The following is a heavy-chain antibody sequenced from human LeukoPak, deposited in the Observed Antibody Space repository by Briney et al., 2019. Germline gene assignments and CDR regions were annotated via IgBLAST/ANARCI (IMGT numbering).Heavy chain of an antibody. CDR2: NRNKANNYTP. D-gene: IGHD1-26*01. J-gene: IGHJ4*02. CDR1: GFTFSDHY. V-gene: IGHV3-72*01. Sequence: GGSLRLSCAASGFTFSDHYIDWVRQAPGKGLEWVARNRNKANNYTPEYAASVKGRFTISRDDSKNSLYLQMNSLKTEDTAVYYCVSGSYDYWGRGTLVTVSS. CDR3: VSGSYDY.